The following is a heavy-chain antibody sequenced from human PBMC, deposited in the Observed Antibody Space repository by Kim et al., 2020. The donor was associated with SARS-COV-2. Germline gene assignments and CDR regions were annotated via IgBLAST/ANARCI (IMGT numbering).Heavy chain of an antibody. CDR3: ARDSMVPAAISYWYFAL. CDR1: GYTFTSYG. J-gene: IGHJ2*01. V-gene: IGHV1-18*01. CDR2: ISAYNGNT. Sequence: ASVKVSCKSSGYTFTSYGISWVRQAPGQGLEWMGWISAYNGNTNYAQKLQGRVTMTTDTSTSTAYMELRSLRSGDTAVYYCARDSMVPAAISYWYFALWGRGTLVTVSS. D-gene: IGHD2-2*02.